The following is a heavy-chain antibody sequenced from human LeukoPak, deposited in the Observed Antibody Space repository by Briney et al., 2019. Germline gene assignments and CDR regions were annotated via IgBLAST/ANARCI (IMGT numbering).Heavy chain of an antibody. J-gene: IGHJ4*02. CDR1: GGSVSSGSFY. Sequence: SETLSLTGTVSGGSVSSGSFYWSWIRQPPGRGLEWIGYIYYSGSTSYNPSLKSRVTISLDTSKNQFSLKLSSVTAADTAVYFCARYSIAGPYYFDYWGQGTLVTVSS. CDR3: ARYSIAGPYYFDY. V-gene: IGHV4-61*01. D-gene: IGHD6-13*01. CDR2: IYYSGST.